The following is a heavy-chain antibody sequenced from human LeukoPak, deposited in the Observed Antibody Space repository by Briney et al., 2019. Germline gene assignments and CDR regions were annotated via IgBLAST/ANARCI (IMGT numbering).Heavy chain of an antibody. Sequence: GGSLRLSCAASGFTFSTHAVNWVRQAPGNGLEWVSSISSSSSYIYYADSVKGRFTISRDNAKNSLYLQMNSLRAEDTAVYYCARDSGYSWFDPWGQGTLVTVSS. CDR3: ARDSGYSWFDP. J-gene: IGHJ5*02. D-gene: IGHD3-10*01. CDR1: GFTFSTHA. V-gene: IGHV3-21*01. CDR2: ISSSSSYI.